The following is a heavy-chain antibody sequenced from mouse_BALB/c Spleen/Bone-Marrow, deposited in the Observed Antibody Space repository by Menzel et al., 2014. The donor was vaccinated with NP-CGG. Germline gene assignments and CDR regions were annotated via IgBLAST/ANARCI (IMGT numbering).Heavy chain of an antibody. CDR1: GYTFTSYW. CDR3: TRGKGYTLDY. CDR2: IFPSDSYS. J-gene: IGHJ4*01. Sequence: QVQLQQSGAELVRPGASVKLSCKPSGYTFTSYWINWVKQRPGQGLEWIGNIFPSDSYSNYNQKFKDKATLTVDKSSSTAYMHLTSPTSEDSAVYYGTRGKGYTLDYWGQGTSVTVSS. V-gene: IGHV1-69*02.